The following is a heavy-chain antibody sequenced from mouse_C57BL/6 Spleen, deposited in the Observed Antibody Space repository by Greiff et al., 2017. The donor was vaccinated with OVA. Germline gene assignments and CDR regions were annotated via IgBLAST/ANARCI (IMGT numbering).Heavy chain of an antibody. Sequence: EVMLVESGGGLVQPGGSMKLSCAASGFTFSDAWMDWVRQSPEKGLEWVAEIRNKANNHATYYAESVKGRFTISRDDSKSSVYLQMNSLRAEDTGIYYCTRRITGYWYFDVWGTGTTVTVSS. J-gene: IGHJ1*03. CDR3: TRRITGYWYFDV. D-gene: IGHD4-1*01. CDR1: GFTFSDAW. CDR2: IRNKANNHAT. V-gene: IGHV6-6*01.